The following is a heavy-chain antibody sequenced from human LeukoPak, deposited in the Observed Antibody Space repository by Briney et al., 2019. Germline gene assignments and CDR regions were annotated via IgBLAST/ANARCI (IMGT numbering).Heavy chain of an antibody. Sequence: SETLSLTCNVFGGSISSSNNFWGWIRQSPEKGLEWIGSINYNGRTYYQSSPKSRAIISIDTSKNQFSLKLGSVTAADTALYYCARLASCSSSCYFDYWGQGSLVTVSS. V-gene: IGHV4-39*01. D-gene: IGHD2-21*01. CDR3: ARLASCSSSCYFDY. CDR1: GGSISSSNNF. J-gene: IGHJ4*02. CDR2: INYNGRT.